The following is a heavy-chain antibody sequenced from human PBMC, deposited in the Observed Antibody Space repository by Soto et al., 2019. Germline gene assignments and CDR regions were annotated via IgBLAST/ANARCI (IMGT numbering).Heavy chain of an antibody. V-gene: IGHV3-23*01. Sequence: AGGFMRHCYGAAGGNCIDYGGSWVRQDPGKGLEWVSIISGSGDTPYYADSVKGRFTISRDNSRNTLYLQMNSLRAGDSAKYYCAKEGTSGLYYFDYWGPGTLVTVSS. CDR1: GGNCIDYG. CDR2: ISGSGDTP. CDR3: AKEGTSGLYYFDY. J-gene: IGHJ4*02. D-gene: IGHD6-19*01.